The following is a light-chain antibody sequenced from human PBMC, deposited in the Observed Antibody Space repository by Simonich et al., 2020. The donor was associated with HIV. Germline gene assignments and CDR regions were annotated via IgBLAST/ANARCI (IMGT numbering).Light chain of an antibody. CDR3: KQYYTIPRT. CDR1: QGISNS. V-gene: IGKV1-NL1*01. Sequence: DIQMTQSPSSLSASVRDRVTITVRANQGISNSLAWYQQKPGKAPKLLLYAASRLESGVPSRFSGSGSGTEYTLTISNLQPEDFATYYCKQYYTIPRTFGQGTKVEIK. CDR2: AAS. J-gene: IGKJ1*01.